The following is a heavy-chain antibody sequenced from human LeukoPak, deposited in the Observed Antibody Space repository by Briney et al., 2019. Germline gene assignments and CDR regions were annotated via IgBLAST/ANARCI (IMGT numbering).Heavy chain of an antibody. CDR1: GCSISSYY. CDR2: IYYGGST. Sequence: PSETLSLTFTVSGCSISSYYWSWIRQPPGKGLEWIGYIYYGGSTNYNPSLKSRVTISVDTSKNQFSLKLSSVTAADTAVYYCARSPYDFWSGYYHYWGQGTLVTVSS. D-gene: IGHD3-3*01. CDR3: ARSPYDFWSGYYHY. J-gene: IGHJ4*02. V-gene: IGHV4-59*08.